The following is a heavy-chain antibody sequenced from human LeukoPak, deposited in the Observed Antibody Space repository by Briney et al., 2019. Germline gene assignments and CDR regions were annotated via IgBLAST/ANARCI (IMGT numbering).Heavy chain of an antibody. V-gene: IGHV4-4*02. CDR1: GGSIGSSNW. D-gene: IGHD2-15*01. CDR3: ARASYCSGGSCYSTPFDY. CDR2: IYHSGST. J-gene: IGHJ4*02. Sequence: SETLSLTCAVSGGSIGSSNWWSWVRQPPGKGLEWIGEIYHSGSTNYNPSLKSRVTISVDKSKYQFSLKLSSVTAADTAVYYCARASYCSGGSCYSTPFDYWGQGTLVTVSS.